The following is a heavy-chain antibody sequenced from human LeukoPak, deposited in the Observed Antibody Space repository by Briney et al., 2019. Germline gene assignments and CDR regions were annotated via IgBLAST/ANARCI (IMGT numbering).Heavy chain of an antibody. CDR1: GDSISNYY. V-gene: IGHV4-4*07. Sequence: PSETLSLTCTVSGDSISNYYWSWIRQPAGKGLEWIGRIYTSGSTNYNPSLKSRVTMSVDTSKNQFSLKLSSVTAADTAVYYCARGLDYYSYYMDVWGKGTTVTVSS. CDR2: IYTSGST. J-gene: IGHJ6*03. CDR3: ARGLDYYSYYMDV. D-gene: IGHD5/OR15-5a*01.